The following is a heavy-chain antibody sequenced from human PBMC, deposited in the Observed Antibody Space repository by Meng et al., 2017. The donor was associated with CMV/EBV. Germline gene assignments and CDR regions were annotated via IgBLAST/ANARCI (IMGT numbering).Heavy chain of an antibody. CDR3: ARGPYGG. CDR1: GGSLSGYY. CDR2: INHSGST. V-gene: IGHV4-34*01. D-gene: IGHD4-23*01. J-gene: IGHJ4*02. Sequence: GQLQQWGVERLEPSETLSLTCAVYGGSLSGYYWSWIRQPPGKGLEWIGEINHSGSTNYNPSLKSRVTISVDTSKNQFSLKLSSVTAADTAVYYCARGPYGGWGQGTLVTVSS.